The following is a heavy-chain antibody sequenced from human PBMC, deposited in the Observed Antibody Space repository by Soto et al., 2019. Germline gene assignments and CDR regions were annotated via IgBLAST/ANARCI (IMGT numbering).Heavy chain of an antibody. J-gene: IGHJ4*02. CDR3: AREYYDYVWGSYGY. CDR1: GGTFSSYA. D-gene: IGHD3-16*01. CDR2: IIPIFGTA. Sequence: ASVKVSCKASGGTFSSYAISWVRQAPGQGLEWMGGIIPIFGTANYAQKFQGRVTITADESTSTAYMELSSLRSEDTAVYYCAREYYDYVWGSYGYWGQGTLVTVSS. V-gene: IGHV1-69*13.